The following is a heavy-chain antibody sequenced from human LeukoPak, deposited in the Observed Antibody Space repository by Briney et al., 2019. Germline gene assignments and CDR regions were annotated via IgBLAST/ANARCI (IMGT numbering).Heavy chain of an antibody. D-gene: IGHD6-6*01. CDR3: ARVVLDHF. J-gene: IGHJ4*02. CDR2: INTDGSST. V-gene: IGHV3-74*01. CDR1: GFTFSSYW. Sequence: GGSLRLSCAASGFTFSSYWMHWVRQAPGKGLVWVSRINTDGSSTSYADSVKGRFTISRDNAKNTLYLQMHNLRVEDTATYFCARVVLDHFWGRGTLATVSS.